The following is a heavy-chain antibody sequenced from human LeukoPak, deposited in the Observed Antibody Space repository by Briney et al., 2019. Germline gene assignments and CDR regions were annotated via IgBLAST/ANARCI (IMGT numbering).Heavy chain of an antibody. J-gene: IGHJ6*03. Sequence: ASVKVSCKASGYTFTGYYMHWVRQAPGQGLEWMGWINPNSGGTNYAQKFQGRVTMTRDTSISTAYMELSRLRSDDTAVYYCATGTVDTAMGHYYYYYMDVWGKGTTVTVSS. D-gene: IGHD5-18*01. V-gene: IGHV1-2*02. CDR3: ATGTVDTAMGHYYYYYMDV. CDR1: GYTFTGYY. CDR2: INPNSGGT.